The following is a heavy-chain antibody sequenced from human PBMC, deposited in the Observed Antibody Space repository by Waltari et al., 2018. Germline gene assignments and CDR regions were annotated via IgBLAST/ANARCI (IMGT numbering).Heavy chain of an antibody. D-gene: IGHD1-20*01. Sequence: QLVESGGGLVQPGGSLRLSGVVSGFTVSSYWMSWVRQTPGKGLEWVANIKPDGTEEYYVDYVKGRFTISRDNAKNSLYLQMNSLRAEDTAVYYCARDDGIRTVDYWGQGTLVTVSS. J-gene: IGHJ4*02. CDR2: IKPDGTEE. CDR3: ARDDGIRTVDY. V-gene: IGHV3-7*01. CDR1: GFTVSSYW.